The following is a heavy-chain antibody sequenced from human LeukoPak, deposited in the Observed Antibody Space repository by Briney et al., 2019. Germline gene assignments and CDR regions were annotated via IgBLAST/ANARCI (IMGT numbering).Heavy chain of an antibody. CDR2: IRYDGSNK. Sequence: GGSLRLSCAASGFTFSSYGMNWVRQAPGKGLEWVAFIRYDGSNKYYADSVKGRFTISRDNSKNTLYLQMNSLRAEDTAVYYCAKDKFRFGEFDYWGQGTLVTVSS. V-gene: IGHV3-30*02. D-gene: IGHD3-10*01. CDR3: AKDKFRFGEFDY. J-gene: IGHJ4*02. CDR1: GFTFSSYG.